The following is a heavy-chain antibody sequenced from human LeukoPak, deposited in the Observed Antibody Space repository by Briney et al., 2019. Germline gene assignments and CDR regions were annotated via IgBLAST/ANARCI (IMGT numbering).Heavy chain of an antibody. Sequence: ASVKVSCKVSGYTLTELSMHWVRQAPGKGLEWMGGFDPEDGETTYAQKFQGRVTMTEDTSTDTAYMELSSLRSEDTAVYYCAILWSESDAFDIWGQGTMVTVSS. CDR3: AILWSESDAFDI. D-gene: IGHD2-15*01. J-gene: IGHJ3*02. CDR2: FDPEDGET. CDR1: GYTLTELS. V-gene: IGHV1-24*01.